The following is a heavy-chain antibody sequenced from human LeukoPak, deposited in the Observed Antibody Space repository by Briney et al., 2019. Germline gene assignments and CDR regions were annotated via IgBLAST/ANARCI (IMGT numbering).Heavy chain of an antibody. Sequence: SETLSLTCAIYGGSYSGYYWTWIRQPPGKGLQWIGEIHHGGNTNYNPSLKSRVTISVDTSKNQFSLKLSSVTAADTAVYYCARLGYSSSSEVNWGQGTLVTVSS. CDR2: IHHGGNT. D-gene: IGHD6-6*01. V-gene: IGHV4-34*01. CDR1: GGSYSGYY. J-gene: IGHJ4*02. CDR3: ARLGYSSSSEVN.